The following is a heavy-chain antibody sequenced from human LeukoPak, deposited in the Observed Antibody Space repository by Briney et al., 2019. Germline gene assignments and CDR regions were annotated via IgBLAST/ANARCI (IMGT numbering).Heavy chain of an antibody. D-gene: IGHD6-13*01. CDR1: GYTFTSYY. V-gene: IGHV1-46*01. CDR2: VNPNGGST. Sequence: ASVTVSFKASGYTFTSYYMHWVRQAPGQGLEWMGIVNPNGGSTSYAQKFQGRVTMTRDTSTSTVYMELSSLRSADTAVYYCARGGAAGSSWYDYWGQGTLVTVSS. CDR3: ARGGAAGSSWYDY. J-gene: IGHJ4*02.